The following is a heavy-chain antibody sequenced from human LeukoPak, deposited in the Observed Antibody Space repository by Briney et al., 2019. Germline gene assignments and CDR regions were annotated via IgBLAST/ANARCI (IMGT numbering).Heavy chain of an antibody. V-gene: IGHV4-34*01. J-gene: IGHJ6*02. CDR3: ARASSNDYGGGVEYYYGMDV. CDR2: XXXXGST. Sequence: PSETLSLTCAVYXGXXXVXYXSXIRQPXXXXXXWIXEXXXXGSTNYNPSLKSRVTISVDTSKNQFSLKLSSVTAADTAVYYCARASSNDYGGGVEYYYGMDVWGQGTTVTVSS. D-gene: IGHD4-23*01. CDR1: XGXXXVXY.